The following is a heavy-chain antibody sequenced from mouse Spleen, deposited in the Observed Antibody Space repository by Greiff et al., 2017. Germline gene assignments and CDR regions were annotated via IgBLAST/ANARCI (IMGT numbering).Heavy chain of an antibody. CDR3: ARWATATLFDY. D-gene: IGHD1-2*01. CDR1: GYAFSSYW. V-gene: IGHV1-80*01. J-gene: IGHJ2*01. Sequence: QVQLQQSGAELVKPGASVKISCKASGYAFSSYWMNWVKQRPGKGLEWIGQIYPGDGDTNYNGKFKGKATLTADKSSSTAYMQLSSLTSEDSAVYFCARWATATLFDYWGQGTTLTVSS. CDR2: IYPGDGDT.